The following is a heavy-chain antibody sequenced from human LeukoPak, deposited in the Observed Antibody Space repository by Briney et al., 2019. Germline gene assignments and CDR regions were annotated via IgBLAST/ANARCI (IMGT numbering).Heavy chain of an antibody. J-gene: IGHJ3*02. V-gene: IGHV3-21*01. Sequence: GGSLRLSCAASGFIFSSYSMNWVRQAPGKGLEWVSSIISSSSYIYYADSVKGRFTISRENAKNSLSLQMNSLRAEDTAVYYCATASGAFDIWVQGTMVTVSS. D-gene: IGHD1-1*01. CDR1: GFIFSSYS. CDR3: ATASGAFDI. CDR2: IISSSSYI.